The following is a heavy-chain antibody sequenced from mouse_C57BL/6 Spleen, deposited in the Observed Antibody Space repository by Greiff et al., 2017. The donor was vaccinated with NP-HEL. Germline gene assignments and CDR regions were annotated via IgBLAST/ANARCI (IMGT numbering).Heavy chain of an antibody. CDR3: ARLYDYDEDYAMDY. D-gene: IGHD2-4*01. V-gene: IGHV2-2*01. J-gene: IGHJ4*01. CDR1: GFSLTSYG. CDR2: IWSGGST. Sequence: QVQLQQPGPGLVQPSQSLSITCTVSGFSLTSYGVHWVRQSPGKGLEWLGVIWSGGSTDYNAAFISRLSISKDNSKSQVFFKMNSLQADDTAIYYCARLYDYDEDYAMDYWGQGTSVTVSS.